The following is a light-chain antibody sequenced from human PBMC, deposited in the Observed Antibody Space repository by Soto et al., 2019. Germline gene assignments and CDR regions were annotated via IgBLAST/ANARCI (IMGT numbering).Light chain of an antibody. V-gene: IGKV3-20*01. J-gene: IGKJ4*01. CDR3: QQYSSSPLT. Sequence: EIVLTQSPGTLSLSPGERATLSCRASQSVRSSHLAWYQQMPGQAPRPLIYGTSNRATGIQDRFSGSGSGTDFTLTISRLEPEDFAVYYCQQYSSSPLTFGGGTKVEIK. CDR2: GTS. CDR1: QSVRSSH.